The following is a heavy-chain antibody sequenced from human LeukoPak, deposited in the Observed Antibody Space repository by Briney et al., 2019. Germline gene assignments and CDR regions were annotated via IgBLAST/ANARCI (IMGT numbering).Heavy chain of an antibody. J-gene: IGHJ1*01. Sequence: GGSLRLSCAASGFTFSSYSMNWVRQAPGKGLEWVSSISSSSSYIYYADSVKGRFTISRDNAKNSLYLQMNSLRAEDTAVYYCAREMALHWGHFQHWGQGTLVTVSS. CDR2: ISSSSSYI. CDR1: GFTFSSYS. D-gene: IGHD7-27*01. CDR3: AREMALHWGHFQH. V-gene: IGHV3-21*01.